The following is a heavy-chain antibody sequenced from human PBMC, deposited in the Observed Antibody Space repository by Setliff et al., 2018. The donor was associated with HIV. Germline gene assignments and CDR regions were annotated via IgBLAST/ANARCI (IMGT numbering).Heavy chain of an antibody. D-gene: IGHD4-17*01. CDR3: ARGGPTVAYGVDV. CDR2: IYPRGSIHPSGAT. Sequence: SETLSLTCAVSRSYISGSYYWAWIRQPPGKGLEWIGNIYPRGSIHPSGATNYNPSLKGRVTISLDTSNNQFSLKVNSVTAADTAIYFCARGGPTVAYGVDVWGQGTAVTVSS. V-gene: IGHV4-38-2*01. CDR1: RSYISGSYY. J-gene: IGHJ6*02.